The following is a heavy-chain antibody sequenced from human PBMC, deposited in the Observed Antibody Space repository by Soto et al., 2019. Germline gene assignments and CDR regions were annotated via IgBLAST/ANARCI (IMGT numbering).Heavy chain of an antibody. D-gene: IGHD1-26*01. CDR2: INAYNGNT. J-gene: IGHJ4*02. V-gene: IGHV1-18*01. CDR1: GYTFTSYG. Sequence: QVQLVRSGAEVKKPGASVKVSCKASGYTFTSYGISWVRQAPGQGLEWMGWINAYNGNTKYAQKLQGRVTMTTDTSTSTAYMELRSRRSDDTAVYYCERDAAVGLFDYWGQGTLVTVSS. CDR3: ERDAAVGLFDY.